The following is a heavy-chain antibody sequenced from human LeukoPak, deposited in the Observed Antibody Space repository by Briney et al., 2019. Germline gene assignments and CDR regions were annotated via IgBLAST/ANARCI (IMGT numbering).Heavy chain of an antibody. J-gene: IGHJ4*02. Sequence: GGSPRLSCAASGFTFSSYEMNWVRQAPGKGLEWVSYISSSGSTIYYADSVKGRFTISRDNAKNSLYLQMNSLRAEDTAVYYCARGAIAVAGTFDYWGRGTLVTVSS. CDR3: ARGAIAVAGTFDY. D-gene: IGHD6-19*01. CDR1: GFTFSSYE. CDR2: ISSSGSTI. V-gene: IGHV3-48*03.